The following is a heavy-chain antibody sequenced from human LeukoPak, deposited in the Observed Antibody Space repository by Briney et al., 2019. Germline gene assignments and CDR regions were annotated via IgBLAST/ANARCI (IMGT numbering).Heavy chain of an antibody. V-gene: IGHV4-39*07. CDR2: IYYNGNT. D-gene: IGHD3-10*01. CDR1: GGSIRSSNYF. CDR3: ARGPIIEVRGINWFDP. J-gene: IGHJ5*02. Sequence: PSETLSLTCSVSGGSIRSSNYFWGWIRQPPGKGLEWIGSIYYNGNTYYNPSLKSRVTISVDTSKNQFSLQLRSVTAADTAVYYCARGPIIEVRGINWFDPWGQGTLVTVSS.